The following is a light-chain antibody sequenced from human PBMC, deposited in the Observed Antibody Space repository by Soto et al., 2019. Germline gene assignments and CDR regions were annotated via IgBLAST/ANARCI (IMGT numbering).Light chain of an antibody. CDR3: QQYNSYSPWT. CDR1: QSISSW. V-gene: IGKV1-5*03. CDR2: KES. Sequence: DIQMTQSPSTLSASVGDRVTITCRASQSISSWLAWYQQKPGKAPKLLIYKESSLESGVPSRFSGSGSGTEFTLTISSLQPDDFATYYCQQYNSYSPWTFGQVTKVEIK. J-gene: IGKJ1*01.